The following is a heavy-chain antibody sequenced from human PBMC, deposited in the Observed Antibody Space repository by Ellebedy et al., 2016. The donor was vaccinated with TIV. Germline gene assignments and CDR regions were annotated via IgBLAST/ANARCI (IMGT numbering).Heavy chain of an antibody. D-gene: IGHD6-19*01. CDR3: AKEISARSSNGWPFDQ. J-gene: IGHJ4*02. Sequence: GESLKISCAASEFTFSDYGMHWVRQAPGEGLEWLAVIAHDGSIQHYADSAKCRFTVSRDNFKNMLYLQMDSLTVEDTSVYYCAKEISARSSNGWPFDQWGQGTLVTVSS. V-gene: IGHV3-30*18. CDR1: EFTFSDYG. CDR2: IAHDGSIQ.